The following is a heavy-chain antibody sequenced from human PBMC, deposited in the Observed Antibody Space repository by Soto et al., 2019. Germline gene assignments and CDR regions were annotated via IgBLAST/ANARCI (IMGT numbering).Heavy chain of an antibody. CDR3: AKDLGPLRLLNYYFYGLDV. J-gene: IGHJ6*02. CDR1: GFTVSSSY. CDR2: IESGGST. D-gene: IGHD2-15*01. Sequence: EVQLVETGGGVIQRGGSLRLSCNASGFTVSSSYMSWVRQAPGMGLEWVAVIESGGSTHYADSVKGRFTISRDNSKNMIYLQLHTLRAEDTAVYYCAKDLGPLRLLNYYFYGLDVWGQATTVTVSS. V-gene: IGHV3-53*02.